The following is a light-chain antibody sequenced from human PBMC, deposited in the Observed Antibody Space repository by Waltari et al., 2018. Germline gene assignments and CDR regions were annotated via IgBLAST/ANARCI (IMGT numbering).Light chain of an antibody. V-gene: IGLV1-44*01. J-gene: IGLJ2*01. Sequence: QSVLTQPPSASGTPGQTVTIPCSGSTSNIGRNAGNWYQKFPGAAPTLLIYHSSLRPSGVPGRFSASKSGTAASLAISGLQSEDEADYYCAAWDDSVSGPYVVFGGGTKLTVL. CDR1: TSNIGRNA. CDR2: HSS. CDR3: AAWDDSVSGPYVV.